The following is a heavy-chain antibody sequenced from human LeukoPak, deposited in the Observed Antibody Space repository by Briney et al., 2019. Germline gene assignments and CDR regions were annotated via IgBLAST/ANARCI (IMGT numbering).Heavy chain of an antibody. CDR1: GFTFIQYA. Sequence: TGGSLRLSCAASGFTFIQYAMSWVGQAPGRGLEWVSVISGSGDSTVYAGSVKGRFTISVDNSKNTLYLQMNSLRAEDAAVYHCANGLWGYYPQSRVCDIWGQGTKVTVSS. CDR3: ANGLWGYYPQSRVCDI. V-gene: IGHV3-23*01. CDR2: ISGSGDST. D-gene: IGHD2/OR15-2a*01. J-gene: IGHJ3*02.